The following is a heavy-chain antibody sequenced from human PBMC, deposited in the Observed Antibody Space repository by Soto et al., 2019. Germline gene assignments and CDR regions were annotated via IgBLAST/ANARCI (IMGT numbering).Heavy chain of an antibody. J-gene: IGHJ4*02. CDR3: AKTAGDYDYIWGSYRSPPYYFDY. V-gene: IGHV3-23*01. D-gene: IGHD3-16*02. Sequence: GGSLRLSCAASGFTFSSYAMSWFRQAQGKGLEWVSAISGSGGSTYYADSVKGRFTISRDNSKNTLDLQMNSLRAEDTAVYYCAKTAGDYDYIWGSYRSPPYYFDYWGQGTLVTVSS. CDR2: ISGSGGST. CDR1: GFTFSSYA.